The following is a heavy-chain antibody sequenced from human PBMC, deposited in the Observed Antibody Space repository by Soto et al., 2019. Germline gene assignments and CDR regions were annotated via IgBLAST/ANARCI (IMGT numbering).Heavy chain of an antibody. CDR3: ARVYRTTMVRGELSEY. CDR2: ISAYNGNT. Sequence: QVQLVQSGAEVKKPGASVKVSCKASGYTFTSYGISWVRQAPGQGLEWMGWISAYNGNTKYAQKLQGRATMTTDTSTSTAYMELRRLRSDDTAVYYCARVYRTTMVRGELSEYWGQGTLVTVSS. J-gene: IGHJ4*02. D-gene: IGHD3-10*01. CDR1: GYTFTSYG. V-gene: IGHV1-18*01.